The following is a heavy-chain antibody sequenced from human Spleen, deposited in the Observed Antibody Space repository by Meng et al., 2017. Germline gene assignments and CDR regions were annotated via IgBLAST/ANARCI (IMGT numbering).Heavy chain of an antibody. CDR1: ELTFSSYW. CDR2: INGPGTIT. CDR3: STFYYVSGRYSYYYYAMDV. D-gene: IGHD3-10*01. Sequence: GESLKISCTASELTFSSYWMHWVRQAPGTGLVWVSRINGPGTITNYADSVKGRFTTSRDNAKNTLYLQMDSLRAEDTAVYYGSTFYYVSGRYSYYYYAMDVWGQGTTVTVSS. J-gene: IGHJ6*02. V-gene: IGHV3-74*01.